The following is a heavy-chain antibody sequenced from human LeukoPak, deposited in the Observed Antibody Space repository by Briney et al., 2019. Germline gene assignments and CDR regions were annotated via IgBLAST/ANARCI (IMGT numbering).Heavy chain of an antibody. CDR1: GGTFSSYA. V-gene: IGHV1-69*01. D-gene: IGHD4-11*01. Sequence: SVKVSCKASGGTFSSYAISWVRQAPGQGLEWMGGIIPIFGTANYAQKFQGRVTITADESTSTAYMELSSLRSEDTAVYYCARDAGYYSNYGVFDYWGQGTLVTVSP. CDR2: IIPIFGTA. CDR3: ARDAGYYSNYGVFDY. J-gene: IGHJ4*02.